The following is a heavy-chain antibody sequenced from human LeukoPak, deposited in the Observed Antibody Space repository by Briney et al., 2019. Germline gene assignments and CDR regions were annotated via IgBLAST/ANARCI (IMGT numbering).Heavy chain of an antibody. J-gene: IGHJ5*02. D-gene: IGHD6-19*01. CDR1: GFTFSSYA. CDR2: ISYDGSNK. CDR3: ARDQEQWLVRWFDR. Sequence: GRSLRLSCAAYGFTFSSYAMHWVRQAPGKGLEWEAVISYDGSNKYYADSVKGRFTISRDNSKNTLYLQKNSLRAEDTAVYYCARDQEQWLVRWFDRWGQGTLVTVSS. V-gene: IGHV3-30*04.